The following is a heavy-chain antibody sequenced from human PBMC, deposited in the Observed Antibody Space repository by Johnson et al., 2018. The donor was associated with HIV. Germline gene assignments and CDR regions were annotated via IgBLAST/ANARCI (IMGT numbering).Heavy chain of an antibody. D-gene: IGHD6-19*01. Sequence: EVQLVESVGVVVQPGGSLRLSCAVSGFTFDDYAMHWVRQAPGKGLEWVSLISWDGNSTYYADSVKGRSTISRENSENSLYLQLNSLRAEDNALYYCAKDMGYSSFGYGFDIWGQGTMVTVSS. CDR1: GFTFDDYA. V-gene: IGHV3-43D*03. J-gene: IGHJ3*02. CDR2: ISWDGNST. CDR3: AKDMGYSSFGYGFDI.